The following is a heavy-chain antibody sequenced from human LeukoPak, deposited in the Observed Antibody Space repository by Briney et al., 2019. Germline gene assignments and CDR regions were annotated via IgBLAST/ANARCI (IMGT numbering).Heavy chain of an antibody. V-gene: IGHV5-51*01. CDR2: MYPGSSDT. CDR3: ARQGISPGSWYYSDY. D-gene: IGHD6-13*01. J-gene: IGHJ4*02. Sequence: GESLKISCKGSGYSFASYWIGWVRQMPGKGLEWVGIMYPGSSDTRYSPSFQGQVTISADKSITTAYLQWSSLKASDTAMYYRARQGISPGSWYYSDYGGQGTLVTVSS. CDR1: GYSFASYW.